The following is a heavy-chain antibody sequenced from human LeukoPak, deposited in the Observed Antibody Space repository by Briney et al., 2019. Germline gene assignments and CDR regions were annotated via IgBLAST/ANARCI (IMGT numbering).Heavy chain of an antibody. J-gene: IGHJ4*02. CDR2: IYPNSGAT. V-gene: IGHV1-2*02. CDR3: ARDGVSTTPDFDY. Sequence: ASVKVSCKTSGYTFTAYYMYWLRQAPGQGLECMGWIYPNSGATGYAQNFQGRVTMTRDASVSTIYMELSRLRSDDTAVYYCARDGVSTTPDFDYWGQGTLVTVSS. CDR1: GYTFTAYY. D-gene: IGHD2-8*01.